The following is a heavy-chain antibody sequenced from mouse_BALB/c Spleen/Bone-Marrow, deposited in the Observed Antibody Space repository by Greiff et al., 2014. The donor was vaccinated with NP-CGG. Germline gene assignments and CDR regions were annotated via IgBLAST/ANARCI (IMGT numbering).Heavy chain of an antibody. V-gene: IGHV5-4*02. Sequence: EVMLVESGGGLVKPGGSLKLSCAASGFTFSDFYMFWFRRTPEKRLEWVATISNGGTYTYYPDSVKGRFTISRDNAKNNLYLQMSSLKSEDTAMYYCARSGERYGAMDYWSQGTSVTVTS. J-gene: IGHJ4*01. D-gene: IGHD1-1*02. CDR3: ARSGERYGAMDY. CDR2: ISNGGTYT. CDR1: GFTFSDFY.